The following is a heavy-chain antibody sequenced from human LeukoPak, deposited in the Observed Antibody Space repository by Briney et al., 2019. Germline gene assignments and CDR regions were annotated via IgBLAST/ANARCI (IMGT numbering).Heavy chain of an antibody. CDR2: IYYSGST. V-gene: IGHV4-39*01. J-gene: IGHJ4*02. D-gene: IGHD6-19*01. Sequence: PSETLSLTCTVSGGSISSSSYYWGWIRQPPGKGLEWIGSIYYSGSTYYNPSLKSRVTISVDTSKNQFSLKLSSVTAADTAAYYCARHDIAVAAPDYWGQGTLVTVSS. CDR3: ARHDIAVAAPDY. CDR1: GGSISSSSYY.